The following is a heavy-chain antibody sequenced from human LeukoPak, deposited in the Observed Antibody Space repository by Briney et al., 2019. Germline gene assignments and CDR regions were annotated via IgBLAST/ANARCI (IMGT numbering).Heavy chain of an antibody. CDR2: MNPNSGNT. CDR3: VRGQLTVNYAFDI. CDR1: GYTFTSYD. J-gene: IGHJ3*02. V-gene: IGHV1-8*01. Sequence: ASVKVSCKASGYTFTSYDINWVRQATGQGLEWMGWMNPNSGNTGYAQKFQGRVTMTRNTSISTAYMELSSLRSEDTAVYYCVRGQLTVNYAFDIWGQGTMVTVSS. D-gene: IGHD3-9*01.